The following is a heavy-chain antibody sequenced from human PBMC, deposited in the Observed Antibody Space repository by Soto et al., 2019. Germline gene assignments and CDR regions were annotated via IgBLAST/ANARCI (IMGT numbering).Heavy chain of an antibody. Sequence: QVQLVESGGGLVKPGGSLRLSCAASGFTFSDYYMSWIRQAPGKGLEWVSYISRSSSATNYADSVNGRFTISRDNAKNSLYLQMNSLIADDTAVYSCAGGRGSYLPDYWGQGTLVTVSS. CDR1: GFTFSDYY. V-gene: IGHV3-11*05. D-gene: IGHD1-26*01. J-gene: IGHJ4*02. CDR3: AGGRGSYLPDY. CDR2: ISRSSSAT.